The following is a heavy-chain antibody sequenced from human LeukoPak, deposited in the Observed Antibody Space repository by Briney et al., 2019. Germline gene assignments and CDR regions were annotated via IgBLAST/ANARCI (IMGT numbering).Heavy chain of an antibody. D-gene: IGHD4-23*01. Sequence: SQTLSLTCAISGASIASGRYHWDWIRQPAGSRPEYMGRISAGGRTNYNPSLKSRLTISMDTSKNHVSLRLSSVTAADTALYFCTRGGHDYGGSFDTWGPGILVTVSS. V-gene: IGHV4-61*02. CDR1: GASIASGRYH. CDR2: ISAGGRT. J-gene: IGHJ5*02. CDR3: TRGGHDYGGSFDT.